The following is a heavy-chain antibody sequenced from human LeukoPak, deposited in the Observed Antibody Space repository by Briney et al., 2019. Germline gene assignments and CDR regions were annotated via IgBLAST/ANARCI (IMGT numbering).Heavy chain of an antibody. CDR1: GFTFSSHA. V-gene: IGHV3-23*01. CDR2: ISSSGIST. J-gene: IGHJ4*02. Sequence: GGSLRLSCAASGFTFSSHAMSWVRQAPGKGLEWVSAISSSGISTYYADSVKGRFTISRDNSKNTLYLQMNSLRAEDTAVYYCAKGGASSPDTLYWGQGTLVTVSS. D-gene: IGHD6-13*01. CDR3: AKGGASSPDTLY.